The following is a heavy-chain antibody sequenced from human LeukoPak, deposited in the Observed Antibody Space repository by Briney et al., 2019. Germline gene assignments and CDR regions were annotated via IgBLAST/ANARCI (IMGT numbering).Heavy chain of an antibody. Sequence: PSETLSLTCAVSDGSINNYYWSWIRQPPGKGLEWIGYISYSGNTNYNPSLKSRVTMSLDTSKNQFSLKLSSVTAADTAVYYCARNSGWYAVDAWGQGTTVTVSS. CDR1: DGSINNYY. V-gene: IGHV4-59*01. J-gene: IGHJ6*02. CDR2: ISYSGNT. CDR3: ARNSGWYAVDA. D-gene: IGHD6-19*01.